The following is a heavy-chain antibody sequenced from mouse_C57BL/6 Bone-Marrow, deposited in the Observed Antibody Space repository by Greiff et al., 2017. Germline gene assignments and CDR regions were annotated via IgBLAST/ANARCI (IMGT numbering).Heavy chain of an antibody. D-gene: IGHD2-4*01. CDR2: IDPSDSYT. V-gene: IGHV1-69*01. CDR3: ARCDYGFAY. CDR1: GYTFTSYW. Sequence: QVQLQQPGAELVMPGASVKLSCKASGYTFTSYWMHWVKQRPGQGLEWIGEIDPSDSYTNYNQQFKGKSTLTVDKSSSTAYMQLSSLTSEDSAVYYCARCDYGFAYWGQGTLVTVSA. J-gene: IGHJ3*01.